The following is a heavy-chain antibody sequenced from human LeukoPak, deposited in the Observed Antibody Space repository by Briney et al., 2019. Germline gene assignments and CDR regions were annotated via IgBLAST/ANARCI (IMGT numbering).Heavy chain of an antibody. D-gene: IGHD3-10*01. CDR3: AHGSGSPNWFDP. V-gene: IGHV1-69*06. CDR2: IIPIFGTA. Sequence: GASVKLSCKASGYSFVLYGISWVRHAPGEGPEWMGGIIPIFGTANYAQKFQGRVTITADKSTSTAYMELSSLRSEDTAVYYCAHGSGSPNWFDPWGQGTLVTVSS. J-gene: IGHJ5*02. CDR1: GYSFVLYG.